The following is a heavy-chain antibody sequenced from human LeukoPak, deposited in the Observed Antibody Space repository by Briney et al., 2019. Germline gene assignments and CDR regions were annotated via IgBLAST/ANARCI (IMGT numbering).Heavy chain of an antibody. J-gene: IGHJ4*02. CDR1: GGSFSGYY. V-gene: IGHV4-34*01. Sequence: SETLSLTCAVYGGSFSGYYWSWIRQPPGKGLEWIGEINHSGSTNYNPSLKSRVTISVDTSKNQFSLKLSSVTAADTAVYYCARVPAVSTAGIAAAGRDYWGKGTLVTVSS. D-gene: IGHD6-13*01. CDR2: INHSGST. CDR3: ARVPAVSTAGIAAAGRDY.